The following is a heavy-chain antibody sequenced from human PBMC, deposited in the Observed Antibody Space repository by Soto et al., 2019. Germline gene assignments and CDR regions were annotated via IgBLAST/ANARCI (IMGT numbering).Heavy chain of an antibody. J-gene: IGHJ4*02. V-gene: IGHV4-59*12. CDR1: GGSISSYY. CDR3: ARSGSALGY. CDR2: IYYSGST. D-gene: IGHD3-10*01. Sequence: SETLSLTCTVSGGSISSYYWSWIRQPPGKGLEWIGYIYYSGSTNYNPSLKSRVTISVDTSKNQFSLKLSSVTAADTAVYYCARSGSALGYWGQGTLVTVSS.